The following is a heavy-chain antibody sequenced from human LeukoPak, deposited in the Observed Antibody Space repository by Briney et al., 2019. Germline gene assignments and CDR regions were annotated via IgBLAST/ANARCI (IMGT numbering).Heavy chain of an antibody. CDR1: GFSLSTSGMR. Sequence: SGPALVKPTQTLTLTCTFSGFSLSTSGMRVSWIRQPPGKALEWLARIDWDDDKFYSTSLKTRLTISKDTSKNQVVLTMTNMDPVDTATYYCARAEYYYGSGSYYDYCRQGTLVTVSS. CDR2: IDWDDDK. V-gene: IGHV2-70*04. CDR3: ARAEYYYGSGSYYDY. J-gene: IGHJ4*02. D-gene: IGHD3-10*01.